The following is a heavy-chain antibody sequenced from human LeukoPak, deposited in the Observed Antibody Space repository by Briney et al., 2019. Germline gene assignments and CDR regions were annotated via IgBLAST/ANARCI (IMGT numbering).Heavy chain of an antibody. CDR1: GGSISSSSYY. V-gene: IGHV4-39*02. CDR2: IYYSGST. Sequence: PSETLSLTCTVSGGSISSSSYYWGWIRQPPGKGLEWIGSIYYSGSTYYNPSLKSRVTISVDTSKNQFSLKLSSVTAADTAVYYCARETMYYDILTGPHGPRLFDYWGQGTLVTVSS. J-gene: IGHJ4*02. CDR3: ARETMYYDILTGPHGPRLFDY. D-gene: IGHD3-9*01.